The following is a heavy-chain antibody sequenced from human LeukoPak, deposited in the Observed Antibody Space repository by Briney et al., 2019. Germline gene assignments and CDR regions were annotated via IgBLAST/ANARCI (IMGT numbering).Heavy chain of an antibody. V-gene: IGHV1-69*05. D-gene: IGHD2-2*01. CDR1: GGTFSSYA. J-gene: IGHJ6*03. Sequence: AASVKVSCKASGGTFSSYAISWVRQAPGQGLEWMGGIIPIFGTANYTQKFQGRVTITTDESTSTAYMELSSLRSDDTAVYYCARGLPGYCSSTSCPALGYYYYMDVWGKGTTVTVSS. CDR3: ARGLPGYCSSTSCPALGYYYYMDV. CDR2: IIPIFGTA.